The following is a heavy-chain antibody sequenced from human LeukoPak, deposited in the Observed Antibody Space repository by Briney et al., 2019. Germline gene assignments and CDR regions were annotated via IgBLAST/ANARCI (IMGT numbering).Heavy chain of an antibody. D-gene: IGHD3-22*01. CDR1: GYIFSNFFSSYG. Sequence: ASVKVSCKASGYIFSNFFSSYGITWVRQAPGQGLEWMGWISPYNGKTKFAQKFQGIVTMTTETSTSTAYMELRRLRSDDTAVYYCARRYAVEKARLYDSSGYYFGMDVWGQGTTVTVSS. CDR2: ISPYNGKT. CDR3: ARRYAVEKARLYDSSGYYFGMDV. J-gene: IGHJ6*02. V-gene: IGHV1-18*01.